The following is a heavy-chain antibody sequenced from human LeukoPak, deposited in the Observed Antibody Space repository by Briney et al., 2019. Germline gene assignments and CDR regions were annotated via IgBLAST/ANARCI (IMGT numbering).Heavy chain of an antibody. D-gene: IGHD3-10*02. Sequence: ASVKVSCKASGYTFTGYYMHWVRQAPGQGLEWMGRIIPILGIANYAQKFQGRVTITADKSTSTAYMELSSLRSEDTAVYYCARDHPTMCYFDYWGQGTLVTVSS. CDR3: ARDHPTMCYFDY. CDR1: GYTFTGYY. V-gene: IGHV1-69*04. J-gene: IGHJ4*02. CDR2: IIPILGIA.